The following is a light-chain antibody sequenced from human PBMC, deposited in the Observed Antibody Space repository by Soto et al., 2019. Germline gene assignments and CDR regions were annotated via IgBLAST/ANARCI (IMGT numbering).Light chain of an antibody. CDR1: QSIGSN. CDR2: DAS. CDR3: QQYNNWLRWT. Sequence: EIVMTQSPATLSISPGERANLSCWASQSIGSNLAWYQQRPGQGPRLLIYDASTRATGIPARFSGSGSGTDFTLTISSLQSEDFAVYYCQQYNNWLRWTFGQGTKVEIK. J-gene: IGKJ1*01. V-gene: IGKV3-15*01.